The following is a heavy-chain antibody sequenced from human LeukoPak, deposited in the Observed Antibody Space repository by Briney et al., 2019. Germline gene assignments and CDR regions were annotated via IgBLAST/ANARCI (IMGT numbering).Heavy chain of an antibody. CDR3: AKGSGYETYYGVDV. CDR2: ISWNSGSI. CDR1: GFTFDDYA. D-gene: IGHD5-12*01. J-gene: IGHJ6*02. V-gene: IGHV3-9*01. Sequence: GGSLRLSCAASGFTFDDYAMHWVRQAPGKGLEWVSGISWNSGSIGYADSVKGRFTISRDNAKNSLYLQMNGLRAEDTALYYCAKGSGYETYYGVDVWGQGTTVTVSS.